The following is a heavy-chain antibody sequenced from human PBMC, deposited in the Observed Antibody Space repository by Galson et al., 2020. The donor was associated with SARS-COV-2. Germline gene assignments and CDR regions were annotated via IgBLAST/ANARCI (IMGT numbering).Heavy chain of an antibody. V-gene: IGHV2-70*11. D-gene: IGHD1-1*01. CDR1: GFSLSTNGMC. Sequence: SGPTLVKPTQTLTLTYTFSGFSLSTNGMCVRWIRQPPGKALEWLARIDWDGDKHYNTSLKTRFTISKDTSKNQVVLTMTNMDPVDTATYYCARTWITGTTSRTFDYWGQGTLVTVSS. CDR2: IDWDGDK. CDR3: ARTWITGTTSRTFDY. J-gene: IGHJ4*02.